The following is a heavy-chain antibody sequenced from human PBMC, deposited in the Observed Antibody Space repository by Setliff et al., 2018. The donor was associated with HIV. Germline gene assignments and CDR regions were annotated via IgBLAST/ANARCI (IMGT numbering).Heavy chain of an antibody. J-gene: IGHJ4*02. Sequence: SETLSLTCTVSGGSISSSSYYWGWVRKPPGKGLEWSGNIFYSGHTYYNPSLRSRVTISVDTSKNQFSLNMSSVTAADTAVYYCARSPAAEGYWGQGTLVTVCS. CDR1: GGSISSSSYY. CDR2: IFYSGHT. D-gene: IGHD6-13*01. CDR3: ARSPAAEGY. V-gene: IGHV4-39*01.